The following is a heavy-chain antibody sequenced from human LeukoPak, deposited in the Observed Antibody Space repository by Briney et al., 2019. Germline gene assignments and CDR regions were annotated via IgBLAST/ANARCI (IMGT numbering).Heavy chain of an antibody. J-gene: IGHJ6*02. CDR2: INWNGGST. V-gene: IGHV3-20*04. CDR1: GFTFYDYG. D-gene: IGHD2-2*01. Sequence: GGSLRLSCAASGFTFYDYGMTWGRQVPGKGLEWVSGINWNGGSTGYADSVKGRFTISRDNAKNSLYLQMSSLRAEDTAFYYCAGEGYCSVTSCAFAMDVWGQGTTVTVSS. CDR3: AGEGYCSVTSCAFAMDV.